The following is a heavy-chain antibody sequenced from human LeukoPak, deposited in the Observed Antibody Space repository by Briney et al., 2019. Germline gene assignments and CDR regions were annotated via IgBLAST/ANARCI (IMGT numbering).Heavy chain of an antibody. CDR3: ARATAVAGPKNKPEFDY. CDR1: GYIFSTYG. Sequence: ASVKVSCKTSGYIFSTYGISWVRQAPGQGLEWMGWISIYNGNTNYAQKFQGRVTMTTDTSTSTAYMELRSLRSDDTAVYYCARATAVAGPKNKPEFDYWGQGTLVTVSS. D-gene: IGHD6-19*01. V-gene: IGHV1-18*01. CDR2: ISIYNGNT. J-gene: IGHJ4*02.